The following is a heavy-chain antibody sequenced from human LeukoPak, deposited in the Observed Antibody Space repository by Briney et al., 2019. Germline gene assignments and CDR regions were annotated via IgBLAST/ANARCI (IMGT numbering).Heavy chain of an antibody. J-gene: IGHJ4*02. CDR3: ARHCAFLYYDFWSGYCD. CDR2: IYPGDSDT. V-gene: IGHV5-51*01. CDR1: GYSFTSYW. D-gene: IGHD3-3*01. Sequence: GESLKISCKGSGYSFTSYWIGWVRQMPGKGLEWMGFIYPGDSDTRYSPSFQGQVTISADKSISTAYLQWSSLKASDTAMYYCARHCAFLYYDFWSGYCDWGQGTLVTVSS.